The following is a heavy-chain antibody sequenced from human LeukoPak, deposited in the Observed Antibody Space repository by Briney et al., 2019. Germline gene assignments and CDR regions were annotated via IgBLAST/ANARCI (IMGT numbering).Heavy chain of an antibody. J-gene: IGHJ4*02. CDR3: AASITIFGVVIPPPDY. Sequence: GSSVKVSCKASGYTFTSYGISWVRQAPGQGLEWMGWISAYNGNTNYAQKLQGRVTMTTDTSTSTAYMELRSLRSDDTAVYYCAASITIFGVVIPPPDYWGQGTLVTVSS. V-gene: IGHV1-18*01. D-gene: IGHD3-3*01. CDR1: GYTFTSYG. CDR2: ISAYNGNT.